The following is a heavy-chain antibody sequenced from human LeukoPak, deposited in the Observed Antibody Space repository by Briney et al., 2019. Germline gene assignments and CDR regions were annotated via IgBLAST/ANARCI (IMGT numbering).Heavy chain of an antibody. CDR3: AKDKPLDAFDI. D-gene: IGHD1-14*01. J-gene: IGHJ3*02. Sequence: GGSLRLSCAASGNYWMHWVRQAPGKGLVWVSHINSDGSWTSYADSVKGRFTISKDNAKNTVYLQMNSLRAEDTAVYYCAKDKPLDAFDIWGQGTMVTVSS. CDR1: GNYW. V-gene: IGHV3-74*01. CDR2: INSDGSWT.